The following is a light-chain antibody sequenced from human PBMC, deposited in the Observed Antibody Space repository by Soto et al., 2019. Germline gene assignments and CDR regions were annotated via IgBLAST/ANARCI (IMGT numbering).Light chain of an antibody. Sequence: EVVMTQSPATLSVSPGDTATLSCRASQMISSSLAWYHQKPGQPPRLLIYGASTRATGVPARFSGSGSGTEFTLTISRLQSEDFAVYYCQQYYNWRPRFGQGTKVDIK. V-gene: IGKV3-15*01. CDR2: GAS. CDR3: QQYYNWRPR. CDR1: QMISSS. J-gene: IGKJ1*01.